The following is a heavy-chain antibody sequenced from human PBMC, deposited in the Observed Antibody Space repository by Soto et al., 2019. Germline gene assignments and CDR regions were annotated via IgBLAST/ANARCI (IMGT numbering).Heavy chain of an antibody. CDR1: GFTFSSYS. Sequence: EVQLVESGGGLVKPGGSLRLSCAASGFTFSSYSMNWVRQAPGKGLEWVSSISSSSSYIYYEDSVKGRFTISRDNAKNSLYLQMNTLRAEDTAVYYCARETGYSYGGFEYWGQGNLVTVSS. V-gene: IGHV3-21*01. CDR3: ARETGYSYGGFEY. CDR2: ISSSSSYI. D-gene: IGHD5-18*01. J-gene: IGHJ4*02.